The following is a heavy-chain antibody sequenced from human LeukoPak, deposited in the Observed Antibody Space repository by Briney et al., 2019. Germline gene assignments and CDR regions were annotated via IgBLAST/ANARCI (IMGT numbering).Heavy chain of an antibody. D-gene: IGHD3-3*01. CDR2: ISSSGSTI. CDR3: ARDTDDFQGLDI. J-gene: IGHJ3*02. V-gene: IGHV3-48*03. Sequence: GGSLRLSCAASGFTFSSYEMNWVRQAPGEGLEWVSYISSSGSTIYYADSVKGRFTISRDNAKNSLYLQMNSLRAEDTAVYYCARDTDDFQGLDIWGQGTRVTVSS. CDR1: GFTFSSYE.